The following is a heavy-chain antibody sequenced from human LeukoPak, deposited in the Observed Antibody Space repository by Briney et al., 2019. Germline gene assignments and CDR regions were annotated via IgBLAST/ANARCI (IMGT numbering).Heavy chain of an antibody. CDR3: AKAPVTSCRGAFCYPFDY. V-gene: IGHV3-23*01. Sequence: GGSLRLSCTASGLSLNNYAMSWVRQVPGKGLEWVSASSSSDDGKWYAESVRGRFTISRDTSKNTVYLQMNSLRVEDAGVYYCAKAPVTSCRGAFCYPFDYWGHGTLVSVSS. CDR1: GLSLNNYA. CDR2: SSSSDDGK. J-gene: IGHJ4*01. D-gene: IGHD2-2*01.